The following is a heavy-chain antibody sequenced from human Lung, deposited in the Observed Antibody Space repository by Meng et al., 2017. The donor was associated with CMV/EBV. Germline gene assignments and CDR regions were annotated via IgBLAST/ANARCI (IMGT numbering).Heavy chain of an antibody. V-gene: IGHV4-38-2*02. Sequence: SETLSLTCTVSGYSISSPYYWGWIRQHPGMGLEWIGSIYYSGNTYYNPSLKSRVTISVDTSKNQFSLKLSSVTAADTAVYYCARDRRGSYVTGWGYWGQGXLVTVSS. J-gene: IGHJ4*02. D-gene: IGHD3-16*01. CDR2: IYYSGNT. CDR1: GYSISSPYY. CDR3: ARDRRGSYVTGWGY.